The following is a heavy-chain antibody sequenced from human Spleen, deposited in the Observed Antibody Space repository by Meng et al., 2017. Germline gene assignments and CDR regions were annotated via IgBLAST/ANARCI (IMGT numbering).Heavy chain of an antibody. CDR3: ERDGTIDLRASWFDP. Sequence: SETLSLTCTVSGGSVSSGSCYWSWIRQPPGKGLEWIGFVSYSGNTNYNPSLKSRVTISLDTSKNQFSLRLSSVTAADTAVYHCERDGTIDLRASWFDPWGQGTLVTVSS. CDR1: GGSVSSGSCY. J-gene: IGHJ5*02. D-gene: IGHD1/OR15-1a*01. V-gene: IGHV4-61*01. CDR2: VSYSGNT.